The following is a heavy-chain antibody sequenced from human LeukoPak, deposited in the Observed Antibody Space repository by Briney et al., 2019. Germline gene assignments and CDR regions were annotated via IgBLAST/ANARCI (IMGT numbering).Heavy chain of an antibody. CDR1: GFTFRTYA. CDR2: INGGGGNT. Sequence: GGSLRLSCAASGFTFRTYAMSWVRQAPGKGLEWVAAINGGGGNTNYADSVKGRFTISRDHSRDTLYLQMNSLRVEDMAVYYCARELRYDNSDSGAFWGQGTVVTVSS. J-gene: IGHJ3*01. V-gene: IGHV3-23*01. D-gene: IGHD3-22*01. CDR3: ARELRYDNSDSGAF.